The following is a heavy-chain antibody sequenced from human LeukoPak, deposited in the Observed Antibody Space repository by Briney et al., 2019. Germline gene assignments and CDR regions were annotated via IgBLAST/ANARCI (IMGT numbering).Heavy chain of an antibody. J-gene: IGHJ4*02. D-gene: IGHD3-3*01. CDR3: ARDRGITIFGVNDY. V-gene: IGHV3-21*01. CDR2: ISSSSSYI. Sequence: PGGSLRLSCAASGFTFSSYSMNWVRQAPGKGLEWVSSISSSSSYIYCADSVKGRFTISRDNAKNSLYLQMNSLRAEDTAVYYCARDRGITIFGVNDYWGQGTLVTVSS. CDR1: GFTFSSYS.